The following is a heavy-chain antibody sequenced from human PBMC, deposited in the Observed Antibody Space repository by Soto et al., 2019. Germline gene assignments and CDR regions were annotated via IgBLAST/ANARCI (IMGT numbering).Heavy chain of an antibody. J-gene: IGHJ4*02. CDR3: ARDLRAAAGTPTNFDY. Sequence: PGGSLRLSCAGSGFTFSSPWMSWVRQAPGKGLEWVSYISSSSSTIYYADSVEGRFTISRDNAKNSLYLQMNSLRAEDTAVYYCARDLRAAAGTPTNFDYWGQGTLVTVSS. CDR1: GFTFSSPW. D-gene: IGHD6-13*01. V-gene: IGHV3-48*01. CDR2: ISSSSSTI.